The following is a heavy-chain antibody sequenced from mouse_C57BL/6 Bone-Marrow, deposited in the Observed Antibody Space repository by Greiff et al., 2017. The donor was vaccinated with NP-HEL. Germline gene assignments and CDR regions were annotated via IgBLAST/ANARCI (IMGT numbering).Heavy chain of an antibody. D-gene: IGHD1-1*01. J-gene: IGHJ4*01. CDR2: ISNLAYSI. CDR1: GFTFSDYG. V-gene: IGHV5-15*01. CDR3: ARYYYGAPMDY. Sequence: EVKLVESGGGLVQPGGSLKLSCAASGFTFSDYGMAWVRQAPRKGPEWVAFISNLAYSIYYADTVTGRFTISGENAKTTLYLQMSSLRSEDTAMYFCARYYYGAPMDYWGQGTSVTVSS.